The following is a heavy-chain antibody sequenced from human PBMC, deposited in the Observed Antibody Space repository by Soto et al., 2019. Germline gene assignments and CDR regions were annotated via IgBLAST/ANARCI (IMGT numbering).Heavy chain of an antibody. Sequence: QVQLVQSGAEVQKPGSSVKVSCKASGGTFSSYAISWVRQAPGQGLEWMGGIIPIFGTANYAQKFQGRVTITADESTSTAYMELSSLRSEDTAVYYCARDPGGYCSGGSCNQDYWGQGTLVTVSS. D-gene: IGHD2-15*01. CDR2: IIPIFGTA. V-gene: IGHV1-69*01. J-gene: IGHJ4*02. CDR1: GGTFSSYA. CDR3: ARDPGGYCSGGSCNQDY.